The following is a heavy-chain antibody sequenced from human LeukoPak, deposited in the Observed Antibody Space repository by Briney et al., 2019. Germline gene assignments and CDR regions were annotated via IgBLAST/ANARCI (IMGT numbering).Heavy chain of an antibody. J-gene: IGHJ4*02. CDR1: GFTFSSYA. Sequence: GGSLRLSCAASGFTFSSYAMSWVRQAPGKGLEWVSAISGSGGSTYYADSVKGRFTISRDNSKNTLYLQMNSLRAEDTAVYYRAKIYNWNYEANFDYWGQGTLVTVSS. D-gene: IGHD1-7*01. V-gene: IGHV3-23*01. CDR3: AKIYNWNYEANFDY. CDR2: ISGSGGST.